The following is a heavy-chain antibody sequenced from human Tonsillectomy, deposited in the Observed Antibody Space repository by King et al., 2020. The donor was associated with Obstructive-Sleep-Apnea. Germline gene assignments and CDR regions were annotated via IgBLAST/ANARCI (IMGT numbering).Heavy chain of an antibody. J-gene: IGHJ4*02. CDR3: GGNWDCSTGTCYRRDY. V-gene: IGHV3-73*01. CDR1: GFSISGSN. Sequence: EVQLVESGGGLVQPGGSLKLSCAASGFSISGSNIHWVRQATGKGLEWVGRIRRKANNYATAYGASVDGRFTISRDDSKNMAFLQMDSLKTEDPAVYYWGGNWDCSTGTCYRRDYWGPGTGVTVSS. CDR2: IRRKANNYAT. D-gene: IGHD2-2*01.